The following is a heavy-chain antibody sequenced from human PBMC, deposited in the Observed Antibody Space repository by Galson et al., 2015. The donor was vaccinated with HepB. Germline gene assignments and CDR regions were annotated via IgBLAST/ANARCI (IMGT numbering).Heavy chain of an antibody. J-gene: IGHJ4*02. V-gene: IGHV3-49*03. CDR2: IRSKAYGGTT. CDR1: GFTFGDFA. Sequence: SLRLSCAASGFTFGDFAMSWFRQAPGKGLEWVGFIRSKAYGGTTEYAASVKDRFTISRDDSKSIAYLQMNSLKTEDTAVYYCTREGCSGGSCYPYFDYWAREPWSPSPQ. CDR3: TREGCSGGSCYPYFDY. D-gene: IGHD2-15*01.